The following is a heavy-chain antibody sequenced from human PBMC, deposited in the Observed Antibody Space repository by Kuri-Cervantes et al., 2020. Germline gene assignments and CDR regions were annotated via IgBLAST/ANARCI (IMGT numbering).Heavy chain of an antibody. CDR3: ARLWGGSYSYWYFDL. Sequence: GESLKISCKGSGYSFTTYWIGWVRQMPGKGLEWMGIIYPGDSDTRYSPSFQGQVTITADKSINTAYLQWSSLKASDTAIYYCARLWGGSYSYWYFDLWGRGTLVTVSS. D-gene: IGHD1-26*01. J-gene: IGHJ2*01. CDR2: IYPGDSDT. CDR1: GYSFTTYW. V-gene: IGHV5-51*01.